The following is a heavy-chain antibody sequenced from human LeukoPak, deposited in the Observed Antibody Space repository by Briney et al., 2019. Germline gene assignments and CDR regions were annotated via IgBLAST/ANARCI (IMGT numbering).Heavy chain of an antibody. V-gene: IGHV1-18*01. J-gene: IGHJ4*02. CDR1: GYTFTTYG. D-gene: IGHD5-12*01. CDR3: ARGIRDSGYDYYFDY. Sequence: ASVKVSCKASGYTFTTYGINWVRQAPGQGLEWMGWISPYNGNTNYAQKLQGRVTMTTDTSTSTVYMELSSLRSEDTAVYYCARGIRDSGYDYYFDYWGQGTLVTVSS. CDR2: ISPYNGNT.